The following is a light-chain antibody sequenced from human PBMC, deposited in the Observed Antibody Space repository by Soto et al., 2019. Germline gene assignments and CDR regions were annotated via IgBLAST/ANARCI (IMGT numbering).Light chain of an antibody. Sequence: QSALTQPASVSGSPGQSITISCTGTSSDVGGYNYVSWYQQHPGKAPKVMIYEVSHRPSGVSNRFSGSQSGNTASLTISGLQAEDEADYYCSSYTSSSTLVFGGGTKVTVL. J-gene: IGLJ2*01. CDR2: EVS. CDR1: SSDVGGYNY. V-gene: IGLV2-14*01. CDR3: SSYTSSSTLV.